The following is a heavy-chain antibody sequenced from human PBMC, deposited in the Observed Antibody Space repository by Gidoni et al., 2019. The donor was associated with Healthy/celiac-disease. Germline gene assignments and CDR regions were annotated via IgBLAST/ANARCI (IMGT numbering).Heavy chain of an antibody. CDR1: GGSISSSSYY. CDR3: ARQVPAATRGPTDY. Sequence: QLQLQESGPGLVKPSETLSLTCTVSGGSISSSSYYWGWIRQPPGKGLEWIGSIYYSGSTYYNPSLKSRVTISVDTSKNQFSLKLSSVTAADTAVYYCARQVPAATRGPTDYWGQGTLVTVSS. D-gene: IGHD2-2*01. V-gene: IGHV4-39*01. J-gene: IGHJ4*02. CDR2: IYYSGST.